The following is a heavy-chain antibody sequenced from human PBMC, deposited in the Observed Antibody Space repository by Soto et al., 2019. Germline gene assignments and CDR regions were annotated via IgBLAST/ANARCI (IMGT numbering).Heavy chain of an antibody. J-gene: IGHJ4*02. CDR1: GDSVSSNSAA. D-gene: IGHD6-13*01. CDR3: ARGGTFSSSWVRFFDY. CDR2: TYYRSKWYN. Sequence: SQNLSLTCAISGDSVSSNSAAWNWIRQSPSRGLEWLGRTYYRSKWYNDYAVSVKSRITINPDTSKNQFSLQLNSVTPEDTAVYYCARGGTFSSSWVRFFDYWGQGTLVTVSS. V-gene: IGHV6-1*01.